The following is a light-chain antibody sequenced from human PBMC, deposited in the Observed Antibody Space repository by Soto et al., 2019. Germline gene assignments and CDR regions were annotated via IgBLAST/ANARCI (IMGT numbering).Light chain of an antibody. CDR3: NSYTSSNIYV. CDR1: SSDIGDYKF. V-gene: IGLV2-14*03. Sequence: QSALTQPASVSGSPGQSITISCTGTSSDIGDYKFVSWYQQHPGKAPKLMIYEFSNRPSGVSNRFSGSKSANTASLTNSGLQTDDEADYYCNSYTSSNIYVFGTGTKVT. CDR2: EFS. J-gene: IGLJ1*01.